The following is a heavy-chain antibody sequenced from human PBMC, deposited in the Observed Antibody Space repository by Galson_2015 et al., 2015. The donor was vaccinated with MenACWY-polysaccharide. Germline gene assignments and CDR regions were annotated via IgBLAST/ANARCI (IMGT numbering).Heavy chain of an antibody. D-gene: IGHD3-16*01. J-gene: IGHJ5*02. CDR1: GDSITSGGYF. CDR2: ISYDGGT. CDR3: ARGGRAVSNRNWFDP. V-gene: IGHV4-31*03. Sequence: TLSLTCTVSGDSITSGGYFWSWIRQHPEKGLEWIASISYDGGTYYNPSLKSRVTISADTPNNQFSLKLNSVTAADTAVYYCARGGRAVSNRNWFDPWGQGTLVTVSS.